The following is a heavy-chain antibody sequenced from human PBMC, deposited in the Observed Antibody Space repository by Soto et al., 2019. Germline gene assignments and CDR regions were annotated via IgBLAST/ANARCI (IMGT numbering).Heavy chain of an antibody. D-gene: IGHD6-19*01. V-gene: IGHV5-51*01. J-gene: IGHJ4*02. CDR3: ATKYSDGWNC. CDR1: GFSFTNYW. Sequence: GESLKISCEASGFSFTNYWIGWVRQMPGKGLEWMGIIYPGDSDTRYSPSFQGQVTISADKSISTAYLQWSSLKASDTAMYYCATKYSDGWNCWGQGTLVTVSS. CDR2: IYPGDSDT.